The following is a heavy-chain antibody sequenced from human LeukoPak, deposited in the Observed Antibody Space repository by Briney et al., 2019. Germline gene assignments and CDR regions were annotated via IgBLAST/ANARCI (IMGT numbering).Heavy chain of an antibody. Sequence: GGSLRLSCAASGFSVINNYMSWVRQAPGKGLEWVSVIYEGDSTYYADSVKGRFTITRDNSKNTLYLQMNSLRAEDTAVYYCARSVAVAGPHFKHWGQGTLVTVSS. V-gene: IGHV3-53*01. CDR3: ARSVAVAGPHFKH. CDR1: GFSVINNY. CDR2: IYEGDST. J-gene: IGHJ1*01. D-gene: IGHD6-19*01.